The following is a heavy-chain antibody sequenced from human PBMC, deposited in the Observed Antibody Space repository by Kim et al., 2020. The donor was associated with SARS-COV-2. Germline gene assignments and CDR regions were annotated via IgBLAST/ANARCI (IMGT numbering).Heavy chain of an antibody. J-gene: IGHJ4*02. Sequence: GGSLRLSCAASGFTFSSYWMSWVRQAPGKGLEWVANIKQDGSEKYYVDSVKGRFTISRDNAKNSLYLQMNSLRAEDTAVYYCAKVYTAMVHSPFDYWGQGTLVTVSS. CDR1: GFTFSSYW. CDR3: AKVYTAMVHSPFDY. D-gene: IGHD5-18*01. V-gene: IGHV3-7*01. CDR2: IKQDGSEK.